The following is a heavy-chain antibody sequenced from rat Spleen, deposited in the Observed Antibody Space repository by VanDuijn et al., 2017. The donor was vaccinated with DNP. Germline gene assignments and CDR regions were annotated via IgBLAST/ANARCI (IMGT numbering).Heavy chain of an antibody. J-gene: IGHJ1*01. Sequence: EVQLQESGPGLVKPSQSLSLTCSVTGYSITSNYWGWIRKFPGNKMEWIGHISYRGITTYNPSLERRISIIRDTSKNQFFLPLNSVIIEDTATYYCARWVYGTYWYFDSWGPGILVTVSS. CDR3: ARWVYGTYWYFDS. D-gene: IGHD1-11*01. CDR1: GYSITSNY. V-gene: IGHV3-1*01. CDR2: ISYRGIT.